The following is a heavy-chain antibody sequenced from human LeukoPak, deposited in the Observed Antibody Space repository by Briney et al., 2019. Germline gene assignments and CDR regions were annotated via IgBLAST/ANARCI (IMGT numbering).Heavy chain of an antibody. D-gene: IGHD4-11*01. CDR2: IYTSGST. V-gene: IGHV4-4*09. Sequence: SETLSLTCTVSGGSISSYYWSWIRQPPGKGLELIGYIYTSGSTNYNPSLKSRVTISVDTSKNQFSLKLSSVTAADTAVYYCARSAPGYSNYLNWFDPWGQGTLVTVSS. CDR1: GGSISSYY. J-gene: IGHJ5*02. CDR3: ARSAPGYSNYLNWFDP.